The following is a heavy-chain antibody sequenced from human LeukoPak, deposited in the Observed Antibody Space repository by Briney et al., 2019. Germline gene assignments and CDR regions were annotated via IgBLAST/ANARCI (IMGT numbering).Heavy chain of an antibody. CDR2: ISSSSGPI. Sequence: GGSLRLSCAASGFTFSSYEMNWVRQAPGKGLEWVSYISSSSGPIYYADSVKGRFTISRDNAKNSLYLQLNSLRAEDTAVYYCARSLVVGATYPYHWGQGTLVTVSS. CDR3: ARSLVVGATYPYH. D-gene: IGHD1-26*01. V-gene: IGHV3-48*01. J-gene: IGHJ5*02. CDR1: GFTFSSYE.